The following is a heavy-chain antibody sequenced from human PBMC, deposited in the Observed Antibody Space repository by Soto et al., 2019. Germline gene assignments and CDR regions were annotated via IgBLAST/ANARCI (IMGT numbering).Heavy chain of an antibody. CDR2: IIPILGIA. CDR1: GGTFSSYA. J-gene: IGHJ6*02. V-gene: IGHV1-69*10. Sequence: SVKVSCKASGGTFSSYAISWVRQAPGQGLEWMGGIIPILGIANYAQKFQGRVTITADKSTSTAYMELSSLRSEDTAVYYCARIPTDTAMVTGGYYYYGMDVWGQGTTVTVSS. CDR3: ARIPTDTAMVTGGYYYYGMDV. D-gene: IGHD5-18*01.